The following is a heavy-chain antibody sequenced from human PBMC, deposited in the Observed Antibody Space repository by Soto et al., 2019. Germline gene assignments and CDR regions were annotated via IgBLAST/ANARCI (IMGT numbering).Heavy chain of an antibody. CDR1: GGSISNDR. Sequence: SETLSLTCTVSGGSISNDRWSWVRQPAGKGLEWIGRIFASVRTNYNPSLQSRVTMSVDTSKNQFSLTMTSLAAADTAVYYCTRGTFETTAPFYSGQGILVTFSS. J-gene: IGHJ4*02. D-gene: IGHD4-17*01. CDR3: TRGTFETTAPFY. CDR2: IFASVRT. V-gene: IGHV4-4*07.